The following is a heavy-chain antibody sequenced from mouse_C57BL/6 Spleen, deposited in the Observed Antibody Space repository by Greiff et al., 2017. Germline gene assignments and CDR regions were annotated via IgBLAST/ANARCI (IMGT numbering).Heavy chain of an antibody. CDR3: AKCYYGNYFYFDY. D-gene: IGHD2-1*01. V-gene: IGHV3-6*01. Sequence: EVQLQESGPGLVKPSQSLSLTCSVTGYSITSGYYWNWIRQFPGNKLEWMGYISYDGSNNYNPSLKNRISITRDTSKNQFFLKLNSVTTEDTATYYCAKCYYGNYFYFDYWGQGTTLTVSS. CDR1: GYSITSGYY. CDR2: ISYDGSN. J-gene: IGHJ2*01.